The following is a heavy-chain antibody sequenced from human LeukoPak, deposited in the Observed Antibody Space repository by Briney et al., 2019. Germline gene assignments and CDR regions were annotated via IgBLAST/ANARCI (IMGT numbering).Heavy chain of an antibody. CDR2: ISSNGGST. CDR1: GFTLSSYA. V-gene: IGHV3-64*01. CDR3: ARVSGSYPWYDY. Sequence: PGGSLRLSCAASGFTLSSYAMHWVRQAPGKGLEYVSAISSNGGSTYYANSVKGRFTISRDNSKNTLYLQMGSLRAEDMAVYYCARVSGSYPWYDYWGQGTLVTVSS. D-gene: IGHD1-26*01. J-gene: IGHJ4*02.